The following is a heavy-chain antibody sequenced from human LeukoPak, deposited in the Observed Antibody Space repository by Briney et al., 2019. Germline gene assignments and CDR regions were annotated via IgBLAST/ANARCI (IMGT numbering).Heavy chain of an antibody. CDR2: IYGGGTT. J-gene: IGHJ4*02. CDR3: ARGPGYISGWYYFDY. D-gene: IGHD6-13*01. Sequence: GGSLRLSCAASGFPVSSNYMSWVRQAPGKGLEWVSVIYGGGTTYYADSVKGRFTISRDNFKHTLFLQMNSLRAEDTAVYYCARGPGYISGWYYFDYWGQGTLVTVSS. V-gene: IGHV3-53*01. CDR1: GFPVSSNY.